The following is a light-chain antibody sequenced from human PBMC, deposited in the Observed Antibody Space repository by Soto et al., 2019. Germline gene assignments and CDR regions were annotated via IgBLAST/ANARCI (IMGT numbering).Light chain of an antibody. V-gene: IGKV1-39*01. CDR2: AAS. CDR3: QHYYTTRWT. CDR1: QSISSY. Sequence: DIQMTQSPSSLSASVGDRVTITCRASQSISSYLNWYQQKPGKAPKLLIYAASSLQSGVPSRFSGSGSGTDFTLTISSLQAEDLAVYYCQHYYTTRWTFGQGTKVEIK. J-gene: IGKJ1*01.